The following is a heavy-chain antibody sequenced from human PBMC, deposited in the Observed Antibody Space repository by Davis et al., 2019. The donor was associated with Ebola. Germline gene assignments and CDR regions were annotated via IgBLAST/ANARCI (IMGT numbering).Heavy chain of an antibody. D-gene: IGHD6-6*01. CDR3: ARHRGAARPFDY. J-gene: IGHJ4*02. CDR1: GGSISSSSYY. Sequence: PSETLSLTCTVSGGSISSSSYYWGWIRQPPGKGLEWIGSIYYSGSTYYNPSLKSRVTISVDTSKNQFSLKLSSVTAADTAVYYCARHRGAARPFDYWGQGTLVTVSS. V-gene: IGHV4-39*01. CDR2: IYYSGST.